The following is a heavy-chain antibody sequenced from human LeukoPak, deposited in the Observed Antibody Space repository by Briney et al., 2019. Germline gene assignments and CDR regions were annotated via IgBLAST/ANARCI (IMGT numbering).Heavy chain of an antibody. Sequence: QPGGSLRLSCAASGFTFSDYYMSWIRQAPGKGLEWVANIKQDGSEKYYVDSVKGRFTISRDNAKNSLYLQMNSLRAEDTAVYYCASVVVPAAPPYYYYYMDVWGKGTTVTVSS. CDR3: ASVVVPAAPPYYYYYMDV. V-gene: IGHV3-7*01. J-gene: IGHJ6*03. D-gene: IGHD2-2*01. CDR2: IKQDGSEK. CDR1: GFTFSDYY.